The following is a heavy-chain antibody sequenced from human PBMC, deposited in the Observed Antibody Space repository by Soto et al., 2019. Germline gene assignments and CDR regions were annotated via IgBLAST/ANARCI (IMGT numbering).Heavy chain of an antibody. Sequence: SETLSLTCTVSGGSISSSSYYCGWIRQPPWKGLEWIGSIYYSGSTYYNPSLKSRVTISVDTSKNQFSLKLSSVTAADTAVYYCARQGSILRRWPPLAFHYWGEGTLVILS. CDR2: IYYSGST. D-gene: IGHD2-15*01. V-gene: IGHV4-39*01. CDR1: GGSISSSSYY. J-gene: IGHJ4*02. CDR3: ARQGSILRRWPPLAFHY.